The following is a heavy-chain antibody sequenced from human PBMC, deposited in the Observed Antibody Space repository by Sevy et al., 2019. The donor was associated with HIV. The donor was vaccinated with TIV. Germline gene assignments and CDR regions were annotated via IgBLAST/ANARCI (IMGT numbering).Heavy chain of an antibody. D-gene: IGHD3-22*01. J-gene: IGHJ4*02. Sequence: ASVKVSCKVSGYTLTQFSMHWVRQAPGKGLEWMTTFDPEDGDPEDGKTIYAQKFLGRVTMTEDTSTDTAYMELSSLRSDDAAVYYCATTKDYYDSSGYPFDYWGQGTLVTVSS. V-gene: IGHV1-24*01. CDR1: GYTLTQFS. CDR2: FDPEDGDPEDGKT. CDR3: ATTKDYYDSSGYPFDY.